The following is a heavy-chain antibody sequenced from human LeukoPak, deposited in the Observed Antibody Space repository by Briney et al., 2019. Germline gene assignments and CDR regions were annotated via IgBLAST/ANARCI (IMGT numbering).Heavy chain of an antibody. J-gene: IGHJ4*02. CDR3: ASTSGSYYAFDY. D-gene: IGHD1-26*01. CDR1: GYSISSGYY. V-gene: IGHV4-38-2*02. CDR2: IYHSGST. Sequence: SETLSLTCTVSGYSISSGYYWGWIRQPPGKGLEWIGSIYHSGSTYYNPSLKSRVTTSVDTSKNQFSLKLSSVTAADTAVYYCASTSGSYYAFDYWGQGTLVTVSS.